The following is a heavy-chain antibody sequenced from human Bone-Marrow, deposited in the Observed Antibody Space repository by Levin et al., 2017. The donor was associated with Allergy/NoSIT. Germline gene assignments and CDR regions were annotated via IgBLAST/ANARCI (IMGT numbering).Heavy chain of an antibody. CDR2: ISYDGSNK. V-gene: IGHV3-30*18. J-gene: IGHJ4*02. CDR3: AKLGGDDNLVY. Sequence: PGGSLRLSCAASGFTFSSYAMHWVRQAPGKGLEWVAVISYDGSNKYYADSVKGRFTISRDNSKNTLYLQMNSLRAEDTAVYYCAKLGGDDNLVYWGQGTLVTVSS. CDR1: GFTFSSYA. D-gene: IGHD3-16*01.